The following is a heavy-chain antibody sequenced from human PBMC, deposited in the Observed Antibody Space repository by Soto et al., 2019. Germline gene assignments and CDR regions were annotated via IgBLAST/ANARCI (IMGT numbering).Heavy chain of an antibody. D-gene: IGHD6-19*01. Sequence: GGSLRLSCAASGFTFSSYSMNWVRQAPGEGLEWVSSISSSSSYIYYADSVKGRFTISRDNAKNSLYLQMNSLRAEDTAVYYCARGKEAYSGWPYWGQGTLVTVSS. CDR1: GFTFSSYS. J-gene: IGHJ4*02. CDR3: ARGKEAYSGWPY. V-gene: IGHV3-21*01. CDR2: ISSSSSYI.